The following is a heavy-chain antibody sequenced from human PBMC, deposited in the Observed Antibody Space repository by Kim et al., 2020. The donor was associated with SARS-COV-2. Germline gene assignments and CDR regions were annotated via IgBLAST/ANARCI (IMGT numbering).Heavy chain of an antibody. J-gene: IGHJ3*02. V-gene: IGHV1-69*01. Sequence: APKCDGRVTITADASTSTAYMEMSSLRSEDTAVYYCARCGTSCYTKAFDIWGQGTMVTVSS. D-gene: IGHD2-2*02. CDR3: ARCGTSCYTKAFDI.